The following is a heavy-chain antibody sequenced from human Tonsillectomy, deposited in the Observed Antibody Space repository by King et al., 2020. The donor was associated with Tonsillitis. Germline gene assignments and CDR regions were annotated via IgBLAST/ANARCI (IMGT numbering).Heavy chain of an antibody. J-gene: IGHJ4*02. CDR2: ISSSSSTI. D-gene: IGHD3-16*02. CDR3: ATLLGDYVWGSYRDVDY. CDR1: GFTFSSYS. V-gene: IGHV3-48*04. Sequence: DVQLVESGGGLVQPGGSLRLSCAASGFTFSSYSMNWVRQAPGKGLEWVSYISSSSSTIYYADSVNGRFTISRDNAQNSLYLQMNSLRAEDTAVYYVATLLGDYVWGSYRDVDYWGQGTLVTVSS.